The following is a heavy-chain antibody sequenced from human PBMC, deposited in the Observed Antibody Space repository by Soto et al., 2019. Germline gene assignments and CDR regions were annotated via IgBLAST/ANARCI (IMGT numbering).Heavy chain of an antibody. Sequence: QVQLVEAGGGVVQPGRSLRLSCAASGFTFSTYAMHWVRQAPGKGLEWVAVMSHDGSNKYYADSVRGRFTISRDNSKNTLYLQMNSLRAEDTAVYYCARVSRAIIVVVITVSLDYWGQGTLVTVSS. CDR2: MSHDGSNK. D-gene: IGHD3-22*01. CDR1: GFTFSTYA. CDR3: ARVSRAIIVVVITVSLDY. V-gene: IGHV3-30-3*01. J-gene: IGHJ4*02.